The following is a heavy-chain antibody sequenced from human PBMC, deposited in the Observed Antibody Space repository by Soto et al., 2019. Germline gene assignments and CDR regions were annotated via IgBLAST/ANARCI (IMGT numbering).Heavy chain of an antibody. V-gene: IGHV1-69*12. D-gene: IGHD1-7*01. CDR2: IIPIFGTA. CDR1: GGTFSSYA. CDR3: ARGAIPGTTTAEGRYYYGMDV. J-gene: IGHJ6*02. Sequence: QVQLVQSGAEVKKPGSSVKVSCKASGGTFSSYAISWVRQAPGQGLEWMGGIIPIFGTANYAQKFQGRVTITADESTXXAXMXXSSLRSEDTAVYYCARGAIPGTTTAEGRYYYGMDVWGQGTTVTVSS.